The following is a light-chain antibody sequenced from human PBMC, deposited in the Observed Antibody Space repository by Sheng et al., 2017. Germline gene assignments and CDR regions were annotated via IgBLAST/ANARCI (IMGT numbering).Light chain of an antibody. CDR2: GNS. V-gene: IGLV3-21*02. CDR1: DIGTKS. Sequence: SYVLTQPPSVSVAPGQTARITCGGNDIGTKSVHWYQQKPGQAPVLVVYGNSGRPSGIPARFSGSNSGNAATLTISRVEAGDEAAFYCQVWDSSSDWVFGGGTRLTVL. CDR3: QVWDSSSDWV. J-gene: IGLJ3*02.